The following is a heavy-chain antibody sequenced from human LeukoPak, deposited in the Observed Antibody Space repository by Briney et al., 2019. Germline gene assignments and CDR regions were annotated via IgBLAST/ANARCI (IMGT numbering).Heavy chain of an antibody. Sequence: GGSLRLSCAASGFTFSSYAMHWVRQAPGKGLEYVAAISSNGINTYYANSVKGRFTISRDNSKNTLYLQMGSLRAEDMAVYYCARVGLRPNSNDYWGQGTLVTVPS. CDR1: GFTFSSYA. CDR2: ISSNGINT. D-gene: IGHD2/OR15-2a*01. V-gene: IGHV3-64*01. CDR3: ARVGLRPNSNDY. J-gene: IGHJ4*02.